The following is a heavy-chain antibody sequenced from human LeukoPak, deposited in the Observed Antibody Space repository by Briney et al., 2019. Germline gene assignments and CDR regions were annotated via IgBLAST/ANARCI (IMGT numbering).Heavy chain of an antibody. CDR2: IRYDGSNK. CDR1: GFTFSSYG. D-gene: IGHD1-26*01. Sequence: HPGGSLRLSCAASGFTFSSYGMHWVRQAPGKGLEWVAFIRYDGSNKYYADSVKGRFTISRDNSKNTLYLQTNSLRAEDTAVYYCAKDQWYYSGSYYDYWGQGTLVTVSS. V-gene: IGHV3-30*02. CDR3: AKDQWYYSGSYYDY. J-gene: IGHJ4*02.